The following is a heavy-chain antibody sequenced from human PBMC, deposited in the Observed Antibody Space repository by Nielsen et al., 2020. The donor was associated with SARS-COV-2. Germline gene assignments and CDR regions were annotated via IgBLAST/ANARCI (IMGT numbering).Heavy chain of an antibody. CDR2: LYTGGTT. J-gene: IGHJ6*02. Sequence: GGSLRLSCAASGFTVTKNHMVWVRQPPGKGLEWVSTLYTGGTTYYGDSVKDRFTISRDQSENRVYLQMNSLRAEDTAVYYCARDMVVTGSGLDVWSQGTTVTVSS. V-gene: IGHV3-66*01. D-gene: IGHD2-21*02. CDR1: GFTVTKNH. CDR3: ARDMVVTGSGLDV.